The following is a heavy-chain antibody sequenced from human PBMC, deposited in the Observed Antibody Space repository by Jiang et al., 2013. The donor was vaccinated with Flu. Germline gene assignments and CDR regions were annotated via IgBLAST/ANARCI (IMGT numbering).Heavy chain of an antibody. D-gene: IGHD3-16*02. CDR3: AKDIAPLTLRLGELSLPYYFDY. V-gene: IGHV3-43D*03. Sequence: LLESGGVVVQPGGSLRLSCAASGFTFDDYAMHWVRQAPGKGLEWVSLISWDGGSTYYADSVKGRFTISRDNSKNSLYLQMNSLRAEDTALYYCAKDIAPLTLRLGELSLPYYFDYWGQGTLVTVSS. CDR2: ISWDGGST. J-gene: IGHJ4*02. CDR1: GFTFDDYA.